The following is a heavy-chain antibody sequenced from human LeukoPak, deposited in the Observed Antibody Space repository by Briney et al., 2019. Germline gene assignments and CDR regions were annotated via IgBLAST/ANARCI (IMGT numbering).Heavy chain of an antibody. CDR1: GYTFTSYD. J-gene: IGHJ3*02. V-gene: IGHV1-8*01. CDR3: ARFYYDSSGYPGNAFDI. D-gene: IGHD3-22*01. CDR2: MNPNSGNT. Sequence: GASVKVSCKASGYTFTSYDINWVRQATGQGLEWMGWMNPNSGNTGYAQKFQGRVTMTRNTSISTAYMELSSLRSEDTAVYYCARFYYDSSGYPGNAFDIWGQGTMVTVSS.